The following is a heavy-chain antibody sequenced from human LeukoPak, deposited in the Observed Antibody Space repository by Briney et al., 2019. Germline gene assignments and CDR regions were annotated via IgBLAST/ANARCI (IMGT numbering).Heavy chain of an antibody. J-gene: IGHJ5*02. CDR3: GRWRTTFDP. D-gene: IGHD4-23*01. CDR2: IKQDGSGK. Sequence: PGGSLRLSCAASGFTFSSYWMSWVRQAPGKGLEWVANIKQDGSGKYYVDSVKGRFTVSRDNAKNSLYLQMNSLRAEDTAVYYCGRWRTTFDPWGQGTLVTVSS. V-gene: IGHV3-7*01. CDR1: GFTFSSYW.